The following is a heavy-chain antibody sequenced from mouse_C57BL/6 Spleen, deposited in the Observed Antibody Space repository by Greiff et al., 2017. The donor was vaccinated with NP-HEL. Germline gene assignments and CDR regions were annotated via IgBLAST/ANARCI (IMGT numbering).Heavy chain of an antibody. CDR3: ARCTNGSYPYFDY. J-gene: IGHJ2*01. CDR1: GYTFTSYW. Sequence: QVQLQQPGAELVKPGASVKLSCKASGYTFTSYWMHWVKQRPGQGLEWIGMIHPNSGSTNYNEKFKSKATLTVDKSSSTAYMQHSSLTSEDSAVYYCARCTNGSYPYFDYWGQGTTLTVSS. CDR2: IHPNSGST. D-gene: IGHD1-1*02. V-gene: IGHV1-64*01.